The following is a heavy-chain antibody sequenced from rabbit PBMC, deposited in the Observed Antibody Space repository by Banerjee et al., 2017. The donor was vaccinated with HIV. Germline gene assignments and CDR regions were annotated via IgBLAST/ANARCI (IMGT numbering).Heavy chain of an antibody. V-gene: IGHV1S45*01. CDR2: IYGGSSGST. CDR3: ARDLAGVIGWNFDL. Sequence: LTLTCTASGFTISSSYWICWVRQAPGKGLEWIGCIYGGSSGSTYYASWAKGRFTISKTSSTTVTLQMTSLTAADTATYFCARDLAGVIGWNFDLWGPGTLVTVS. D-gene: IGHD4-1*01. J-gene: IGHJ4*01. CDR1: GFTISSSYW.